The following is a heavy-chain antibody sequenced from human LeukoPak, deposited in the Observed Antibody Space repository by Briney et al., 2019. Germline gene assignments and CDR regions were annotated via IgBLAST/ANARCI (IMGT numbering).Heavy chain of an antibody. CDR3: ARLSYSSGWYEDY. CDR2: ISSSSSTI. CDR1: GFTFSSYS. Sequence: GGSLRLSCAASGFTFSSYSMNWVRQAPGKGLEWVSYISSSSSTIHYADSVKGRFTISRDNAKNSLYLQMNSLRAEDTAVYYCARLSYSSGWYEDYWGQGTLVTVSS. D-gene: IGHD6-19*01. V-gene: IGHV3-48*04. J-gene: IGHJ4*02.